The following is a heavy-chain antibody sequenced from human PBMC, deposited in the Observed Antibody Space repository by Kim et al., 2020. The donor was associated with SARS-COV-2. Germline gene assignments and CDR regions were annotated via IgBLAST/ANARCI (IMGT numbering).Heavy chain of an antibody. CDR2: INYRGRT. D-gene: IGHD3-22*01. J-gene: IGHJ4*02. Sequence: SETLSLTCTVSGGSISDGDYYWSWIRQYPGKGLEWIGYINYRGRTYYSPSLKSRVTISVDISKNQFSLRLSSVTAADTAMFYCANFASSGQKGYFDRWGQGTLVTVSS. V-gene: IGHV4-31*02. CDR1: GGSISDGDYY. CDR3: ANFASSGQKGYFDR.